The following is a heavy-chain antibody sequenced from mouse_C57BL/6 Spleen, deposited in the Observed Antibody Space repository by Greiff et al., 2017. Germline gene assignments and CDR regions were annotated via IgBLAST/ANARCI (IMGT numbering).Heavy chain of an antibody. J-gene: IGHJ3*01. CDR1: GYTFTSYW. CDR3: ASYDYERFAY. CDR2: IHPNSGST. D-gene: IGHD2-4*01. V-gene: IGHV1-64*01. Sequence: VKLQQPGAELVKPGASVKLSCKASGYTFTSYWMHWVKQRPGQGLEWIGMIHPNSGSTNYNEKFKSKATLTVDKSSSTAYMQLSSLTSEDSAVYYCASYDYERFAYWGQGTLVTVSA.